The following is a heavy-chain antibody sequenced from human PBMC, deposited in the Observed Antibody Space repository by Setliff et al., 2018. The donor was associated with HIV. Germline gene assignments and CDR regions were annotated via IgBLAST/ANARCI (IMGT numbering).Heavy chain of an antibody. V-gene: IGHV4-61*09. CDR2: IYPSGST. CDR1: GGSISSNNYF. J-gene: IGHJ3*01. Sequence: SETLSLTCTVSGGSISSNNYFWSWIRQPAGKGLEWIGHIYPSGSTNYNPSLKSRVTISVDTSKNKFSLNLSSVTAADTAVYYCASRAGGDFWGQGTMVTVSS. CDR3: ASRAGGDF. D-gene: IGHD3-10*01.